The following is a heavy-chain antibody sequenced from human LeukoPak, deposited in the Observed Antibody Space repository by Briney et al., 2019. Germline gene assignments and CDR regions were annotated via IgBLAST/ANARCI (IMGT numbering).Heavy chain of an antibody. V-gene: IGHV5-51*01. CDR1: GYSFTSYW. Sequence: GESLKISCKGSGYSFTSYWIGWVRQMPGKGLEWMGIIYPGDPDTRYSPSFQGQVTISADKSISTAYLQWSSLKASDTAMYYCARLLNYYDSSGYMAYWGQGTLVTVSS. J-gene: IGHJ4*02. CDR2: IYPGDPDT. CDR3: ARLLNYYDSSGYMAY. D-gene: IGHD3-22*01.